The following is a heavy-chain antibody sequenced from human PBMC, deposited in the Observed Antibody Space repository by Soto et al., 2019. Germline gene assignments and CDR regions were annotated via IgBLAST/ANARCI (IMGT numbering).Heavy chain of an antibody. Sequence: PRGSLRLSCAASGFTFSSYAMSWFRQAPGKGLEWVSAISGSGGSTYYADSVKGRFTISRDNSKNTLYLQMNSLRAEDTAVYYCAIVGIAADARYLHAYWGQGSLVIVSA. D-gene: IGHD6-13*01. J-gene: IGHJ4*02. CDR2: ISGSGGST. V-gene: IGHV3-23*01. CDR1: GFTFSSYA. CDR3: AIVGIAADARYLHAY.